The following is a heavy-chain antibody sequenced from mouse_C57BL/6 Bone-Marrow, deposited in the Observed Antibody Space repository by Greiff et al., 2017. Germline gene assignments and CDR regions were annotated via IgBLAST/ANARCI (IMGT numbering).Heavy chain of an antibody. D-gene: IGHD3-2*02. Sequence: VQLQQSGAELVKPGASVKISCKASGYAFSSYWMNWVKQRPGKGLEWIGQIYPGDGATNYNGKFKGKATLTADKSSSTAYMQISSLTSEDSAVYFCARSSSGSLYFDYWGQGTTLTVSS. V-gene: IGHV1-80*01. CDR1: GYAFSSYW. J-gene: IGHJ2*01. CDR3: ARSSSGSLYFDY. CDR2: IYPGDGAT.